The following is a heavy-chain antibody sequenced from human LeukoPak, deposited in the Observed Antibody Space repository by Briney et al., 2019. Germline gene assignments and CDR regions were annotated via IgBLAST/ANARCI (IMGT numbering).Heavy chain of an antibody. CDR1: GFTFTDYY. J-gene: IGHJ4*02. CDR2: INQDGSTK. CDR3: ARSLWSEDS. Sequence: PGGTLRLSCAASGFTFTDYYISWVRQAPGKGLEWVASINQDGSTKIYVNSVKGRFTISRDNAKESVYLQMDSLTADDTAVYYCARSLWSEDSWGQGTQVTVSS. D-gene: IGHD2/OR15-2a*01. V-gene: IGHV3-7*01.